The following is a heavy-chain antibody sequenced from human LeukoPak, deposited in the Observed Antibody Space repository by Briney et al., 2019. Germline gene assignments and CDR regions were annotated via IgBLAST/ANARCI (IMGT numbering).Heavy chain of an antibody. CDR3: ARGRDSGITGTSAPLWDY. V-gene: IGHV1-2*02. Sequence: ASVKVSCKASGYTFTGYYMHWVRQAPGQGLEWMGWINPNGGGTNYAQKFQGRVTMTRDTSISTAYMELSRLRSDDTAVYHCARGRDSGITGTSAPLWDYWGQGTLVTVSS. D-gene: IGHD1-20*01. CDR2: INPNGGGT. CDR1: GYTFTGYY. J-gene: IGHJ4*02.